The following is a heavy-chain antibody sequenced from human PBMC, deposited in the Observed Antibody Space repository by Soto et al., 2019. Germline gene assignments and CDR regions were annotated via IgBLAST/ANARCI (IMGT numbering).Heavy chain of an antibody. D-gene: IGHD3-22*01. CDR3: AKAPSYYYRGYYFDY. Sequence: GGSLRLSCAASGFTFSSYAMSWVRQAPGEGLEWVSAISGSGGSTYYADSVKGRFTISRDNSKNTLYLQMNSLRAEDTAVYYCAKAPSYYYRGYYFDYWGQGTLVTVSS. CDR1: GFTFSSYA. CDR2: ISGSGGST. V-gene: IGHV3-23*01. J-gene: IGHJ4*02.